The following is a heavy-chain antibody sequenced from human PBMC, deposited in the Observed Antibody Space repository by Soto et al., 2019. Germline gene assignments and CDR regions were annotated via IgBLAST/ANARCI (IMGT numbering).Heavy chain of an antibody. CDR2: VYGSDDK. D-gene: IGHD1-1*01. V-gene: IGHV2-5*01. CDR1: GFSLTTSAAA. CDR3: VRRNDPYYFDY. J-gene: IGHJ4*02. Sequence: QITLQESGPTLVKPTQTLTLTCTFSGFSLTTSAAAVGWIRQPPGKALEWLAIVYGSDDKFYSPSLKSRLTVTKDNSKKQVVLIPTDMDPVDTATYFCVRRNDPYYFDYWGQGTLVTVSS.